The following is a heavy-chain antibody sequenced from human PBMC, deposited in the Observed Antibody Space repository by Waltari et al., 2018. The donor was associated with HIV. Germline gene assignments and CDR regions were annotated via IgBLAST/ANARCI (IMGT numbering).Heavy chain of an antibody. Sequence: EVQLVESGGGLVQPGGSLRLSCAASGFPFRNFWTSWVRQAPGKGLEWLANIKQDGSEKYYVDSVKGRFTISRDNAKNSLYLQMNSLRAEDTAVYYCASPSIRAGMDVWGQGTTVTVSS. V-gene: IGHV3-7*01. CDR2: IKQDGSEK. CDR3: ASPSIRAGMDV. J-gene: IGHJ6*02. CDR1: GFPFRNFW. D-gene: IGHD2-2*02.